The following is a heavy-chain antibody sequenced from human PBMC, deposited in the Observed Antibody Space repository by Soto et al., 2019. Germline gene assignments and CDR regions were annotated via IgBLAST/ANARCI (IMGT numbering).Heavy chain of an antibody. V-gene: IGHV1-18*01. J-gene: IGHJ5*02. Sequence: ASVKVSCKASGYTYTSYGISWVRQAPGQGLEWMGWISAYNGNTNYAQKLQGRVTMTTDTSTSTAYMELRSLRSDDTAVYYCARVTFGGGSVWFDPWGQGTLVTVSS. CDR3: ARVTFGGGSVWFDP. D-gene: IGHD2-15*01. CDR2: ISAYNGNT. CDR1: GYTYTSYG.